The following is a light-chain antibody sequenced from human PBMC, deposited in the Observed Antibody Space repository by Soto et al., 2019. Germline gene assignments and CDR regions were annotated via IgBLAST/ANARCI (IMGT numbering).Light chain of an antibody. CDR2: AAS. V-gene: IGKV1-9*01. J-gene: IGKJ5*01. CDR1: QGISSY. CDR3: QQLNSYPIT. Sequence: DIQLTQSPSFLSASVGVRVTITCRASQGISSYLAWYQQKPGKAPKLLIYAASTLQSGVPSRFSGSGSGTEFTLTISRLQPEDFATYYCQQLNSYPITFGRGTRLEIK.